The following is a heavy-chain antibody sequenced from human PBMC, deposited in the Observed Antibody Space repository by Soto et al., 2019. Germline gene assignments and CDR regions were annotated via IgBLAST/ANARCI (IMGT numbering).Heavy chain of an antibody. Sequence: ASVKVSCKASGYSFTNYGVTWVRQAPGQGLEWMGWISAFNGNTHYAQNLQGRVTMTTDASTSTAYMELRSLRSEDTAVYYCARGGYYYDSSGYYAPDYYYGMDVWGQGTTVTVSS. D-gene: IGHD3-22*01. CDR1: GYSFTNYG. CDR2: ISAFNGNT. CDR3: ARGGYYYDSSGYYAPDYYYGMDV. V-gene: IGHV1-18*01. J-gene: IGHJ6*02.